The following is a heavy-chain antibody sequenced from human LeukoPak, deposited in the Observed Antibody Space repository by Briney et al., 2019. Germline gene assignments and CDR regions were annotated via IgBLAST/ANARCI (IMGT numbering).Heavy chain of an antibody. Sequence: PSETLFLTCTVSGGSISSYYWSWIRQPPGKGLEWIGHIYGSGSTNYNPSLKSRVTLSVDTSKNQFSLKLSSVTAADTAVYYCAREGTSGTHLNWFDPWGQGTLVTVSS. J-gene: IGHJ5*02. D-gene: IGHD1-1*01. CDR1: GGSISSYY. CDR2: IYGSGST. CDR3: AREGTSGTHLNWFDP. V-gene: IGHV4-59*01.